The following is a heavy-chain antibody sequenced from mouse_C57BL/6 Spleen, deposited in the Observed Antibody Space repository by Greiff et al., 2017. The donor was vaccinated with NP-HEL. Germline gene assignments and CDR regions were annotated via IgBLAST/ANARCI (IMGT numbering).Heavy chain of an antibody. CDR1: GYTFTEYT. J-gene: IGHJ1*03. D-gene: IGHD2-3*01. CDR2: FYPGSGSI. CDR3: ARHEDHDGYWYFDV. Sequence: VKVVESGAELVKPGASVKLSCKASGYTFTEYTIHWVKQRSGQGLEWIGWFYPGSGSIKYNEKFKDKATLTADKSSSTVYMELSRLTSEDSAVYFCARHEDHDGYWYFDVWGTGTTVTVSS. V-gene: IGHV1-62-2*01.